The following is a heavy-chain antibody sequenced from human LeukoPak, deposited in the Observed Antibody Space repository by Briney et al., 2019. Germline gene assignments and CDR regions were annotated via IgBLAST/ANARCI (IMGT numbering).Heavy chain of an antibody. V-gene: IGHV3-30-3*01. J-gene: IGHJ6*02. CDR2: ISYDGSNK. CDR1: RFTFSSYA. Sequence: GGSLRLSCAASRFTFSSYAMHWVRQAPGKGLEWVAVISYDGSNKYYADSVKGRFTISRDNSKNTLYLQMNSLRAEDTAVYYCAREGTTYDILTRYHYYYGMDVWGQGTTVTVSS. CDR3: AREGTTYDILTRYHYYYGMDV. D-gene: IGHD3-9*01.